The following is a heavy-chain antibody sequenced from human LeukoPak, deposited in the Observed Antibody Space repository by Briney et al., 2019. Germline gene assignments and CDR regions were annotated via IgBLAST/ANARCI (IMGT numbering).Heavy chain of an antibody. V-gene: IGHV1-2*02. CDR1: GYTFTGYY. J-gene: IGHJ4*02. Sequence: ASVKVSCKASGYTFTGYYMHWVRQAPGQGLEWMGWINPNSGGTNYAQKFQGRVTMTRDRSISTAYMELSRLRSDDTAVYYCARASSSSHAHFDYWGQGTLVTVSS. CDR2: INPNSGGT. D-gene: IGHD6-13*01. CDR3: ARASSSSHAHFDY.